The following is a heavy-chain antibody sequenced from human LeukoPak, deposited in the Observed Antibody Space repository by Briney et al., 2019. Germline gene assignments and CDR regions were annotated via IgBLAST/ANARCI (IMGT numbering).Heavy chain of an antibody. CDR3: ANHHTVTTSELDY. CDR2: IDWNGGST. V-gene: IGHV3-20*04. CDR1: GFTFDDYG. Sequence: GGSLRLSCAASGFTFDDYGMSWVRQAPGKGLEWVSGIDWNGGSTGYADSVKGRFTISRDNSKNTLYLQMNSLRAEDTAVYYCANHHTVTTSELDYWGQGTLVTVSS. J-gene: IGHJ4*02. D-gene: IGHD4-11*01.